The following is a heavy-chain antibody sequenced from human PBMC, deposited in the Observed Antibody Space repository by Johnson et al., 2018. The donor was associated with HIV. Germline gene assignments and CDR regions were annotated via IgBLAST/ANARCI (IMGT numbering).Heavy chain of an antibody. CDR3: AKWGLGGGADAFDI. Sequence: VQLVESGGGVVQPGRSLRLSCAASGFTFSSYGMHWVRQAPGTGLEWVAVIWYDGSNKYYADSVKGRFTISRDNSKNTLYLQMNSLGAEDTAVYYCAKWGLGGGADAFDIWGQGTMVTVSS. V-gene: IGHV3-33*06. CDR1: GFTFSSYG. CDR2: IWYDGSNK. J-gene: IGHJ3*02. D-gene: IGHD3-16*01.